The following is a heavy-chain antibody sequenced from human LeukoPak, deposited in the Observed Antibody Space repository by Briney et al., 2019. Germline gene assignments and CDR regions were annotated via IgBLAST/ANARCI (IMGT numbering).Heavy chain of an antibody. Sequence: SETLSLTCTASGGSISSSSYYWGWIRQPPGKGLEWIGSIYYSGSTYYNPSLKSRVTISVDTSRNQFSLKLSSVTAADTAVYYCAGGYCSSTSCYPPALDYYYYYMDVWGKGTTVTVSS. D-gene: IGHD2-2*01. J-gene: IGHJ6*03. CDR2: IYYSGST. CDR3: AGGYCSSTSCYPPALDYYYYYMDV. CDR1: GGSISSSSYY. V-gene: IGHV4-39*01.